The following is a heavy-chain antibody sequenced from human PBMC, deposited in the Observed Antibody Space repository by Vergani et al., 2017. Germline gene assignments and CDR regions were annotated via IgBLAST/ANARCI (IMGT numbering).Heavy chain of an antibody. Sequence: QVQLQQWGAGLLKPSETLSLTCAVYGGSFSGYYWSWIRQPPGKGLEWIGYIYYSGSTNYNPSLKSRVTISVDTSKNQFSLKLSSVTAADTAVYYCARDSGSYWSFDYWGQGTLVTVSS. J-gene: IGHJ4*02. V-gene: IGHV4-34*11. D-gene: IGHD1-26*01. CDR1: GGSFSGYY. CDR3: ARDSGSYWSFDY. CDR2: IYYSGST.